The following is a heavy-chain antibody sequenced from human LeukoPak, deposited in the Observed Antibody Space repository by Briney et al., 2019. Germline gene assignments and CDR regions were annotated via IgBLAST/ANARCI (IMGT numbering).Heavy chain of an antibody. CDR3: ARPYTSTARGSFDY. V-gene: IGHV3-7*01. Sequence: PGGSLRLSCVASGFTFSWYWMSWVRQAPGKGLEWVANINQDGSAKYYVDSVKGRFTISRDNAKNSLYLQMNSLRAEDTAVYYCARPYTSTARGSFDYWGQGTLVTVSS. J-gene: IGHJ4*02. D-gene: IGHD2-2*01. CDR2: INQDGSAK. CDR1: GFTFSWYW.